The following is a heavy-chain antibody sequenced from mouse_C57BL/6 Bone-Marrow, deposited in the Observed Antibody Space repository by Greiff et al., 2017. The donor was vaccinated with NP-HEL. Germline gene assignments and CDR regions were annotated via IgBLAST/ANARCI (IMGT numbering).Heavy chain of an antibody. CDR1: GYTFTSSW. Sequence: QVQLQQPGAELVRPGSSVKLSCKASGYTFTSSWLHWVQPSPIQGLEWIGNIDPSDSETHYNQKFKDKATLTVDKSSSTAYMQLSSRTAEDSAVYYCARGGTGDGSSPFDYWGQGTTLTVSS. D-gene: IGHD1-1*01. J-gene: IGHJ2*01. CDR3: ARGGTGDGSSPFDY. V-gene: IGHV1-52*01. CDR2: IDPSDSET.